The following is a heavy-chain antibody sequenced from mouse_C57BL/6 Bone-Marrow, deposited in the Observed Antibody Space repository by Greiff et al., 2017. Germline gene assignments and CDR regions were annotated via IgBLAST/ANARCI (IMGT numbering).Heavy chain of an antibody. Sequence: QVQLQQPGAELVMPGASVKLSCKASGYTFTSYWMHWVKQRPGQGLEWIGEIDPSDSYTNYNQKFKGKFTLTVDKSSSTAYMQLSSLTSEDSAVNYCASSGLITGNFDYWGQGTTLTVSS. CDR1: GYTFTSYW. CDR2: IDPSDSYT. J-gene: IGHJ2*01. CDR3: ASSGLITGNFDY. D-gene: IGHD1-1*01. V-gene: IGHV1-69*01.